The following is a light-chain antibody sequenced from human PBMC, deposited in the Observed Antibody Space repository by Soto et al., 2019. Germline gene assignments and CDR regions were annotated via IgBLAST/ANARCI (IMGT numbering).Light chain of an antibody. CDR3: AAWDDSLSGPV. CDR1: SSNIGRNT. Sequence: QSVLTQPPSASGTPGQRVTLSCSGGSSNIGRNTVSWYQQLPGTAPKVLISGDNQRSSGVPDRFSGSKSGTSASLAISGLQSEDEADYYCAAWDDSLSGPVFGGGTKLTVL. V-gene: IGLV1-44*01. J-gene: IGLJ2*01. CDR2: GDN.